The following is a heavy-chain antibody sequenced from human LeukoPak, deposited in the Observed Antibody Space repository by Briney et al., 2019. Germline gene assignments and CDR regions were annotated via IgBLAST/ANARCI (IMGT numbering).Heavy chain of an antibody. J-gene: IGHJ5*02. CDR3: ARGEVISMVRGVIGSNWFDL. D-gene: IGHD3-10*01. Sequence: ASVNVSCKASGYMFTRYAMYWVRQAPGQRLEWMGWINAGKGNTKYSQRFQGRVTITRDTSAATAYMELSSLRSGDTAVYYCARGEVISMVRGVIGSNWFDLWGQGTLVTVSS. CDR2: INAGKGNT. CDR1: GYMFTRYA. V-gene: IGHV1-3*01.